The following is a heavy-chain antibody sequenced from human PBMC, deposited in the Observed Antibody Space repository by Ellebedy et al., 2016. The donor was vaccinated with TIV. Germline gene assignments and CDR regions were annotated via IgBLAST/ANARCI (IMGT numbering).Heavy chain of an antibody. CDR2: INSDGSST. D-gene: IGHD3-3*01. V-gene: IGHV3-74*01. CDR1: GFTFSSHW. Sequence: GESLKISCAASGFTFSSHWMHWVRQAPGKGLVWVSRINSDGSSTSYADSVKGRFTISRDNAKNTLYLQMNSLGAEDTAVYYCATRDFWGTPNFDYWGQGTLVTVSS. J-gene: IGHJ4*02. CDR3: ATRDFWGTPNFDY.